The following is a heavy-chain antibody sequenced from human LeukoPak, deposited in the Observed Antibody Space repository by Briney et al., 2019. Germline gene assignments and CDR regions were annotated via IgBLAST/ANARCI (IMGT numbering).Heavy chain of an antibody. CDR3: ARSVVAGKQYWYFDL. CDR1: GGSISSSNW. CDR2: IYHSGST. V-gene: IGHV4-4*02. J-gene: IGHJ2*01. D-gene: IGHD2-15*01. Sequence: MPSETLSLTCAVSGGSISSSNWWSWVRQPPGKGLEWIGEIYHSGSTNYNPSLKSRVTISVDKSKNQFSLKLSSVTAADTAVYYCARSVVAGKQYWYFDLWGRGTLVTVSS.